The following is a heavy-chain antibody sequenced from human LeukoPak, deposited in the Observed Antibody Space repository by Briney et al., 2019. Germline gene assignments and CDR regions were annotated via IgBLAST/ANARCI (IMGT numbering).Heavy chain of an antibody. J-gene: IGHJ4*02. CDR2: ISGGALST. V-gene: IGHV3-23*01. D-gene: IGHD4-17*01. CDR3: AENFGEGLAFYDY. Sequence: GGSLRLSCAASGFTFRSYAMTWVRQSPGKGLEWVSAISGGALSTYYADSVKGRFTVYRDNSRNTLYLQMNSPRAEDTAVYYCAENFGEGLAFYDYWGQGTLVTVSS. CDR1: GFTFRSYA.